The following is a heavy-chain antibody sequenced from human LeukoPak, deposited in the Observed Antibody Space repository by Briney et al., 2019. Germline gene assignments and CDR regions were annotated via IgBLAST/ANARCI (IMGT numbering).Heavy chain of an antibody. CDR2: ISSSSSTI. V-gene: IGHV3-48*01. D-gene: IGHD3-10*01. Sequence: GGSLRLSCAASGFTFSSYSMNWVRQAPRKGLEWVSYISSSSSTIYYADSVKGRFTISRDNAKNSLYLQMNSLRAEDTAVYYCARCSPRGFINYWGQGTLVTVSS. J-gene: IGHJ4*02. CDR1: GFTFSSYS. CDR3: ARCSPRGFINY.